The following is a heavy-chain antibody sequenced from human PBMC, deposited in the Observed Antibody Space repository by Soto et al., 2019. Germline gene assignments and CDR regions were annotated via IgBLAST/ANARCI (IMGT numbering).Heavy chain of an antibody. CDR3: ARRDDSPTAEYFQH. Sequence: GVSLNISWTASGNSITTSWIGWVRQMPGKGLEWMGIIYPGDSDTRYSPSFQGQVTISADKSTSTAYLQWSSLKASDTAMYYCARRDDSPTAEYFQHWGQGTLVTVSS. D-gene: IGHD2-21*01. J-gene: IGHJ1*01. V-gene: IGHV5-51*01. CDR1: GNSITTSW. CDR2: IYPGDSDT.